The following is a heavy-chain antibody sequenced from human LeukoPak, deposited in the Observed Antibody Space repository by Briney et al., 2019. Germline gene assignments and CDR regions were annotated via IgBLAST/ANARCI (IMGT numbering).Heavy chain of an antibody. D-gene: IGHD3-10*01. CDR3: ARDRLDRGNWFDP. V-gene: IGHV3-21*01. CDR2: ITSGSSYI. J-gene: IGHJ5*02. CDR1: GFTFSSYN. Sequence: PGGSLRLSCAASGFTFSSYNMNWVRQAPGKGLEWVSSITSGSSYIYYADSVKGRFTISRDNAKKSLYLQMNSLRAEDTAVYYCARDRLDRGNWFDPWGQGTLVTVSS.